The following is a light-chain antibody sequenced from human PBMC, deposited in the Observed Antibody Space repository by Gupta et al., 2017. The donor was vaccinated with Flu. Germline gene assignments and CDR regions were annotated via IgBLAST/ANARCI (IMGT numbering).Light chain of an antibody. CDR1: SSDVGGYNY. Sequence: HSALTQPASVSGSPGQSITLSCTGTSSDVGGYNYVSWYQQHPGKAPKLMIYEVSNRPSGVSNRFSGSKSGNTASLTISGLQAEDEADYYCSSYTSSSALEVFGTGTKVTVL. CDR2: EVS. CDR3: SSYTSSSALEV. J-gene: IGLJ1*01. V-gene: IGLV2-14*01.